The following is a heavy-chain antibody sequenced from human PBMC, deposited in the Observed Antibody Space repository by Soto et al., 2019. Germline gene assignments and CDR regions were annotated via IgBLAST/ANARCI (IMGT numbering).Heavy chain of an antibody. J-gene: IGHJ4*02. Sequence: PSETLSLTCTVSGGSISSSVYYWDWIRQPPGKGLEWIGSISYGGSTYYNSSLKSRVTIYEDTSKNQFSLKLSSVTAADTAVYYCARRRPSYGVYPNWGRGTLVTVSS. CDR3: ARRRPSYGVYPN. V-gene: IGHV4-39*01. D-gene: IGHD4-17*01. CDR2: ISYGGST. CDR1: GGSISSSVYY.